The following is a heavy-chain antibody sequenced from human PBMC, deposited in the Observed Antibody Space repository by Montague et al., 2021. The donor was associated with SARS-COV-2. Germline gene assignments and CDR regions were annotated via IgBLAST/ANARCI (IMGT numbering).Heavy chain of an antibody. D-gene: IGHD3-16*02. CDR2: INDGGSV. CDR1: GGSFSGYF. V-gene: IGHV4-34*01. J-gene: IGHJ3*02. CDR3: ARTSKMGDYVWGSYRFTAFDT. Sequence: SETLSLTCGVYGGSFSGYFWTWIRQPPGKGLEWIGEINDGGSVTYNPSLKSRLTMSVDTSKKQFSLNLTSVAAADMAVYYCARTSKMGDYVWGSYRFTAFDTWGQGTMVIVSS.